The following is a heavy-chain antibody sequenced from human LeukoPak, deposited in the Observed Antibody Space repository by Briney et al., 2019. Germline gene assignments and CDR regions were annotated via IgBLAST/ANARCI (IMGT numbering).Heavy chain of an antibody. CDR1: GGSISSGSYY. CDR2: IYTSGST. J-gene: IGHJ3*02. D-gene: IGHD3-22*01. Sequence: SETLSLTCTVSGGSISSGSYYWSWIRQPAGKGLEWIGRIYTSGSTNYNPSLKSRVTMSVDTSKNQFPLKLSSVTAADTAVYYCARDLIVVAFDAFDIWGQGTMVTVSS. CDR3: ARDLIVVAFDAFDI. V-gene: IGHV4-61*02.